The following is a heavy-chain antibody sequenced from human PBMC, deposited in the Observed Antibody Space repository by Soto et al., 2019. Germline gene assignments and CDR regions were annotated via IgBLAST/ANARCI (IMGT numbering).Heavy chain of an antibody. CDR3: ARVRYYGMDV. J-gene: IGHJ6*02. Sequence: ASVKVSCKASGYTLTGYYIHWVRQAPGQGLEWMGWVNPNSGDTHYAQKFQGWVTMTTDTSISTAYMELNRLRSDDTAVYYCARVRYYGMDVWGQRTTVTVSS. V-gene: IGHV1-2*04. CDR2: VNPNSGDT. CDR1: GYTLTGYY.